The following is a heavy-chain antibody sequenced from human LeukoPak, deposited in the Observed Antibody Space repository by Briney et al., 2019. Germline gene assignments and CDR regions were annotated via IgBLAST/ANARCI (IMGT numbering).Heavy chain of an antibody. Sequence: GGSLKLSCVASRFTFSNHYMSWVRQAPGKGLEWVSYISSSSSTIYYADSVKGRFTISRDNAKNSLYLQMNSLRAEDTAVYYCARDGGGRAYCGGDCYSHFDYWGQGTLVTVSS. V-gene: IGHV3-48*01. CDR2: ISSSSSTI. CDR3: ARDGGGRAYCGGDCYSHFDY. D-gene: IGHD2-21*01. J-gene: IGHJ4*02. CDR1: RFTFSNHY.